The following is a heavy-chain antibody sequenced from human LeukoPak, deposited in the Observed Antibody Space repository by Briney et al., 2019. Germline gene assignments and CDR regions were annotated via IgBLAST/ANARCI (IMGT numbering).Heavy chain of an antibody. J-gene: IGHJ4*02. V-gene: IGHV3-7*01. D-gene: IGHD6-13*01. CDR3: ATPLISISSTTYYNYFEY. CDR1: GLSFGSYW. CDR2: IRKDGGDI. Sequence: GGSLRLSCVASGLSFGSYWMDWVRQAPGKGLEWVANIRKDGGDIHYVDSVKGRFTISRDNSNNTLYLQMNGLRAEDTAVYYCATPLISISSTTYYNYFEYWGQGALVSVSS.